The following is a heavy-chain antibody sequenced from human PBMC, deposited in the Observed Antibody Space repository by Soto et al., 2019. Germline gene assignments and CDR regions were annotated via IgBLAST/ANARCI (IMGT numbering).Heavy chain of an antibody. V-gene: IGHV2-5*02. CDR2: IYWDDDK. J-gene: IGHJ3*02. CDR3: AHQKGDYAHDAFDI. D-gene: IGHD4-17*01. CDR1: GFSLSTSGVG. Sequence: QITLKESGPTLVKPTQTLTLTCTFSGFSLSTSGVGVGWIRQPPGKALEWLALIYWDDDKRYSPSLKSRLTITKDTSKNQVVLTMTNMDPVDTVTYYCAHQKGDYAHDAFDIWGQGTMVTVSS.